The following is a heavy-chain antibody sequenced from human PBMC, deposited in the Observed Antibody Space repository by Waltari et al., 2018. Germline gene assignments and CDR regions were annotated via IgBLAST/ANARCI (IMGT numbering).Heavy chain of an antibody. V-gene: IGHV3-33*01. Sequence: QVQLVESGGGVVQPGRSLRLSCAASGFTFSGYGMHWVRQAPGKGLEWVAFIWYDGSNTYYADSVKGRFTISRDNSKTALYLQMNSLRAEDTAVYYCASGLGYLDYWGQGTTVIVSS. J-gene: IGHJ4*02. CDR1: GFTFSGYG. D-gene: IGHD3-16*01. CDR3: ASGLGYLDY. CDR2: IWYDGSNT.